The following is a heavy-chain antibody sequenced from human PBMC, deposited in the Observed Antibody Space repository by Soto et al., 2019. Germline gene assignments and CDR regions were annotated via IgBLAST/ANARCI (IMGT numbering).Heavy chain of an antibody. CDR2: ISHSGST. J-gene: IGHJ2*01. CDR1: GGSFSSANYS. CDR3: ARVLPRWYFDL. V-gene: IGHV4-30-2*01. Sequence: QLQLQESGSGLVKPSQTLSLTCAVSGGSFSSANYSWTWIRQPPGKGLEWLGYISHSGSTYYNPSLKSRVTMSVDRSRNQLSLNLSSVTAADTAVYYCARVLPRWYFDLWGRGTLVTVSS.